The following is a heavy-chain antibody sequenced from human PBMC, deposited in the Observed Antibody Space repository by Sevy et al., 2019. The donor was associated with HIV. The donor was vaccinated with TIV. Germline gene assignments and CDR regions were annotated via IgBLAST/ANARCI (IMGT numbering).Heavy chain of an antibody. CDR2: ISYDGSNK. J-gene: IGHJ4*02. V-gene: IGHV3-30*14. D-gene: IGHD4-17*01. CDR1: GITFSSHA. Sequence: GGSLRLSCAASGITFSSHAMHWVRQAPGKGLEWVTIISYDGSNKYYADSVKGRFTISGDNSKNTLYLQMNSQGAEDTAVYCCAGADYGDYSGEFDYWGQGTLVTVSS. CDR3: AGADYGDYSGEFDY.